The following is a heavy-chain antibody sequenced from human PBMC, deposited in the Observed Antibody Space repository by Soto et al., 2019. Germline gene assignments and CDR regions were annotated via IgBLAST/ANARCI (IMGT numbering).Heavy chain of an antibody. Sequence: GGSLRLSCAASGFTFSSYSMNWVRQAPGKGLEWVSYISSSSSTKYYADSVKGRFTISRDNSKNSLYLQMNSLRADDTAVYYCARAAIPGDNCGDGCFTFDYWGQGPLVTAPQ. CDR2: ISSSSSTK. J-gene: IGHJ4*02. CDR3: ARAAIPGDNCGDGCFTFDY. V-gene: IGHV3-48*01. CDR1: GFTFSSYS. D-gene: IGHD2-21*02.